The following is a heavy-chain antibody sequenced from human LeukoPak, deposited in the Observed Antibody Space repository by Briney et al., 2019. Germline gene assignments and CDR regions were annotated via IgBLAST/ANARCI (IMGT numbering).Heavy chain of an antibody. Sequence: GGSLRLSCAASGFTFDRFTIHWVRQTPGKGLEWVSLINRRGRTFYADSVKGRFTISRDNSRNSVFLQMNSLRPEDTALYHCAKEVDCPSDCLFFHSWGQGTLVTVSS. CDR1: GFTFDRFT. J-gene: IGHJ4*02. CDR2: INRRGRT. D-gene: IGHD2-21*02. V-gene: IGHV3-43*01. CDR3: AKEVDCPSDCLFFHS.